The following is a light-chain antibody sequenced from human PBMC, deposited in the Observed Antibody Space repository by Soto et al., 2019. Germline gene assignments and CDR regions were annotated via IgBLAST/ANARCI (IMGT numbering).Light chain of an antibody. J-gene: IGKJ1*01. CDR2: DSX. CDR3: RQYNTYATWT. CDR1: HSITTW. Sequence: IHMTQSPSTLSASARYRVPINXRVSHSITTWLAWYPQTAGKXTKILXXDSXSLQSGVPSRFIGSGSGKEFTLTISGLQPDDFAIYYCRQYNTYATWTFGQGTKVEIK. V-gene: IGKV1-5*01.